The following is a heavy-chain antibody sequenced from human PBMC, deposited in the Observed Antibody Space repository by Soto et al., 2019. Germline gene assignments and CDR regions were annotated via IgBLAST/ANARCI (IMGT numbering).Heavy chain of an antibody. CDR2: ITGSGGST. Sequence: GGSLRLSCAASGFTSSIYAMSWVRQAPEKGLEWVSSITGSGGSTYFADSVKGRFTISRDNSKNTLYLQMNSLRAEDTAAYFCARVXYSSGWFFDYWGQGTLVTVSS. CDR3: ARVXYSSGWFFDY. CDR1: GFTSSIYA. V-gene: IGHV3-23*01. D-gene: IGHD6-19*01. J-gene: IGHJ4*02.